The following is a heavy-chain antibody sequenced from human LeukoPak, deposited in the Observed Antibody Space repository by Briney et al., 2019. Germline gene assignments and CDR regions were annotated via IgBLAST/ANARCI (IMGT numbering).Heavy chain of an antibody. Sequence: PGGSLRLSCAASGFTFSSYGMSWVRQAPGKGLEWVSAISGSGGSTYYADSVKGRFTISRDNSKNTLYLQMNILRAEDTAVYYCAKEIYGDPTGGRFQHWGQGTLVTVSS. D-gene: IGHD4/OR15-4a*01. CDR2: ISGSGGST. CDR3: AKEIYGDPTGGRFQH. V-gene: IGHV3-23*01. CDR1: GFTFSSYG. J-gene: IGHJ1*01.